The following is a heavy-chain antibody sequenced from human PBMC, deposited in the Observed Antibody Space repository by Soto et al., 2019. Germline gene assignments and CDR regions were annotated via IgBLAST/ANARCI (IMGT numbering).Heavy chain of an antibody. CDR2: IYYSGST. D-gene: IGHD3-22*01. CDR1: GGSISSGGYY. Sequence: ASETLSLTCTVSGGSISSGGYYWSWIRQHPGKGLEWIGYIYYSGSTHYNPSLKSRVTISVDTSKNQFSLKLSSVTAADTAVYYCARGHYYDSSGYLSTYYFDYWGQGTLVTVSS. V-gene: IGHV4-31*03. CDR3: ARGHYYDSSGYLSTYYFDY. J-gene: IGHJ4*02.